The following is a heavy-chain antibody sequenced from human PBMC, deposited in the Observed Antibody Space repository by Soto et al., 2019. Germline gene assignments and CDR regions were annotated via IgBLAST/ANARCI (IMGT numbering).Heavy chain of an antibody. V-gene: IGHV3-21*01. Sequence: GGSLRLSCAASGFTFSSYSMNWVRQAPGKGLEWVSSISSSSSYIYYADSVKGRFTISRDNATNSLYLQMNSLRAEDTAVYYCARCLSDGYNILPDLHDYWGRGSLVIVSS. CDR2: ISSSSSYI. CDR3: ARCLSDGYNILPDLHDY. J-gene: IGHJ4*02. D-gene: IGHD2-21*01. CDR1: GFTFSSYS.